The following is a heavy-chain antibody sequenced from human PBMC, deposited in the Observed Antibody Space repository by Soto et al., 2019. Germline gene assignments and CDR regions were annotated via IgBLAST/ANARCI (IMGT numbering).Heavy chain of an antibody. Sequence: SLRLSCAASGFTFSSYAMSWVRQAPGKGLEWVSAISGSGGSTYYADSVKGRFTISRDNSKNTLYLQMNSLRAEDTAVYYCAKDRYYGSGSYYKIGYFDYWGQGTLVTVSS. D-gene: IGHD3-10*01. J-gene: IGHJ4*02. CDR3: AKDRYYGSGSYYKIGYFDY. V-gene: IGHV3-23*01. CDR2: ISGSGGST. CDR1: GFTFSSYA.